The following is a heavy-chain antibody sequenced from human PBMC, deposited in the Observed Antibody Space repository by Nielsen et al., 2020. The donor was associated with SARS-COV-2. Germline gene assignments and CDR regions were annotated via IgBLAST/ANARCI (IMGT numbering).Heavy chain of an antibody. V-gene: IGHV3-23*01. CDR1: GFTFSSYA. D-gene: IGHD3-9*01. CDR3: AKYDYDILTGYYRFVYYFDY. Sequence: GESLKISCAASGFTFSSYAMSWVRQAPGKGLEWVSAISGSGGSTYYADSVKGRFTISRDNSKNTLYLQMNSLRAEDTAVYYCAKYDYDILTGYYRFVYYFDYWGQGTLVTVSS. J-gene: IGHJ4*02. CDR2: ISGSGGST.